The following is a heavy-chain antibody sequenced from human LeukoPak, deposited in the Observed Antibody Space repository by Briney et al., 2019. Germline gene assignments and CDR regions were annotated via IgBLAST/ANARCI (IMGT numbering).Heavy chain of an antibody. CDR1: GGSIFSYY. J-gene: IGHJ2*01. V-gene: IGHV4-4*08. Sequence: SETLSLTCTVSGGSIFSYYFNWIRQPPGKGLEWIGYIYSNGITNYNPSLRSRGTISIATSKNQFSLRLRSVTAADTAVYYCARRAYYDTSGYYPASGYFDLWGRGTLVTVSS. CDR2: IYSNGIT. CDR3: ARRAYYDTSGYYPASGYFDL. D-gene: IGHD3-22*01.